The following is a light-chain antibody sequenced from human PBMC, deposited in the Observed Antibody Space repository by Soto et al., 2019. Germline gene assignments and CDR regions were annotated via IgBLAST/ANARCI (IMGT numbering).Light chain of an antibody. Sequence: EIELTQSPGTLSLSPGERGTLSCRASQIVTNDYLNWYQQRPGQAPRLLIYDASNRATGVPDRFSGSGSGTEFTLTISRLEPEDFAVYYCQQCAHSPRTFGQGTRLEIK. J-gene: IGKJ2*01. CDR3: QQCAHSPRT. CDR2: DAS. V-gene: IGKV3-20*01. CDR1: QIVTNDY.